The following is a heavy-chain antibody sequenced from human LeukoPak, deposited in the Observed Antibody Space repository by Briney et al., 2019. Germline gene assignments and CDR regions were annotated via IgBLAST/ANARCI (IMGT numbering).Heavy chain of an antibody. D-gene: IGHD4-17*01. J-gene: IGHJ4*02. CDR3: GRDQFHNDYGSVDC. Sequence: PGGSLRLSCAASGFTFSFYAMSWVRQAPGKGLEWVSAISGNGGSTYYADSVKGRFTISRDNSKTTLYLQMNSLRGEDTAVYYCGRDQFHNDYGSVDCWGQGTLVTVSS. CDR2: ISGNGGST. V-gene: IGHV3-23*01. CDR1: GFTFSFYA.